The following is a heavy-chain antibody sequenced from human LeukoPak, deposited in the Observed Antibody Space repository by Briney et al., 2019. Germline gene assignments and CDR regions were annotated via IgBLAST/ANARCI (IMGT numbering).Heavy chain of an antibody. Sequence: PGGSLRLSCAASGFTLSSYQMKWVRQAPGKGLEWVSSICSSGSKKYYADAVKGRFTISRDSAKNSLYLQMTSLRAEDTAVYYCARRFDLWGRGTLVTVSS. CDR2: ICSSGSKK. CDR3: ARRFDL. J-gene: IGHJ2*01. V-gene: IGHV3-48*03. CDR1: GFTLSSYQ.